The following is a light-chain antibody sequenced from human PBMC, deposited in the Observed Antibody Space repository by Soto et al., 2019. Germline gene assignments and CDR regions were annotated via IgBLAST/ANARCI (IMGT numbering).Light chain of an antibody. V-gene: IGKV3-15*01. CDR1: HGIGTA. CDR3: QHYSDWPLT. Sequence: EIVMTQSPATLSVSPGEGATLSCRASHGIGTALAWYQQKPGQTPRLLMYGASIRATGVPARFSGSASGTEFTLTITSLQSEDFAVYYCQHYSDWPLTFGGGTKVEIK. J-gene: IGKJ4*01. CDR2: GAS.